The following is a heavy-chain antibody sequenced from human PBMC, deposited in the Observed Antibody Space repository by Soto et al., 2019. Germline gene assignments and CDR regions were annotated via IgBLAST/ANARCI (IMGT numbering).Heavy chain of an antibody. D-gene: IGHD3-22*01. CDR1: GYTFTAYH. Sequence: ASVKVSCKASGYTFTAYHMHWVRQAPGQGLEWMGLINPKIGGTNYAQKFQGRVTMTRDTSISTAYMELSSLRSDDTAVYYCARDPWSSGSYYFDYWGQETLVTVSS. CDR2: INPKIGGT. CDR3: ARDPWSSGSYYFDY. V-gene: IGHV1-2*02. J-gene: IGHJ4*02.